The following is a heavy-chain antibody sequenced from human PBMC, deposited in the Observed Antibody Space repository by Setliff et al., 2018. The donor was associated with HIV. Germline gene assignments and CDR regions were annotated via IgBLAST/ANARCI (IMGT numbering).Heavy chain of an antibody. CDR3: ARDDPAGGIDF. D-gene: IGHD1-26*01. J-gene: IGHJ4*02. CDR2: IKQDGSEK. Sequence: GGSLRLSCAASGSTFSNYWMSWVRQAPGKGPEWVANIKQDGSEKYYVESVKGRFIASTDNAKNSLFLEMNSLRAEDTAIYYCARDDPAGGIDFWGQGTLVTVSS. V-gene: IGHV3-7*01. CDR1: GSTFSNYW.